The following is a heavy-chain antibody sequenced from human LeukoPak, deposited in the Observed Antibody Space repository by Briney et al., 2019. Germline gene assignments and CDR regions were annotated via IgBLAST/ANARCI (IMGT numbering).Heavy chain of an antibody. CDR3: ARSETGWRF. Sequence: GESLQISCEGSGYPFSSYWIAWVRQMPGKGLEWMGIIYPGDSDTRYSPSFQGQVTISADKSINTAYLQWSSLKASDTATYYCARSETGWRFWGQGTLVTVSS. CDR2: IYPGDSDT. J-gene: IGHJ4*02. CDR1: GYPFSSYW. V-gene: IGHV5-51*01. D-gene: IGHD6-19*01.